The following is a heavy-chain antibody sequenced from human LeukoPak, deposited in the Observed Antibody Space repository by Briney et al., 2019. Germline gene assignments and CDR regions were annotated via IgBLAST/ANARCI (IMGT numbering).Heavy chain of an antibody. J-gene: IGHJ6*03. CDR2: MNPNSGNT. D-gene: IGHD6-13*01. Sequence: ASVKVSCKASGYTFTKYDINWVRQATGQGLEWMGWMNPNSGNTGYAQKFQGRITITRDAAKSTAYMELSSLRSEDTAVYYCARDFTDYSRTHYNFYSYMDVWGIGTTVIVSS. CDR1: GYTFTKYD. V-gene: IGHV1-8*03. CDR3: ARDFTDYSRTHYNFYSYMDV.